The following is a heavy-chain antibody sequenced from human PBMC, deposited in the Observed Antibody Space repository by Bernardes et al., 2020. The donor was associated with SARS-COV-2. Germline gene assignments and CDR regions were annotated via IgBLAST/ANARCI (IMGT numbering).Heavy chain of an antibody. V-gene: IGHV4-4*02. CDR2: IYHSETT. D-gene: IGHD3-3*01. CDR3: ARGGMYFDFSSGSEGSSMDV. J-gene: IGHJ6*02. CDR1: GGSITTSSW. Sequence: SETLSLTCAVSGGSITTSSWWSWVRQPPGKGLEWIGEIYHSETTNYNPSLRSRVSMSIDKSKNQFSLRLSSVTAADTAIYYCARGGMYFDFSSGSEGSSMDVWGQGTTVTVSS.